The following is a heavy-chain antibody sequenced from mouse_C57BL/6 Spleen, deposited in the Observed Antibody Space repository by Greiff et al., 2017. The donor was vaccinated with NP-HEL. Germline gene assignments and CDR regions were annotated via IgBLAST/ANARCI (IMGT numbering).Heavy chain of an antibody. CDR3: ARPNYFGSSFGFDY. V-gene: IGHV1-69*01. CDR2: IDPSDSYT. D-gene: IGHD1-1*01. Sequence: QVQLQQPGAELVMPGASVKLSCKASGYTFTSYWMHWVKQRPGQGLEWIGEIDPSDSYTNYNQKFKGKSTLTVDKSSSTAYMQLSSLTSEDSAVDYCARPNYFGSSFGFDYWGQGTTRTVSS. CDR1: GYTFTSYW. J-gene: IGHJ2*01.